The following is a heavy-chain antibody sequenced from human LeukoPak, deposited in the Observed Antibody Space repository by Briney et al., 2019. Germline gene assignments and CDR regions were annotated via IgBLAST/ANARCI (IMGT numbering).Heavy chain of an antibody. Sequence: ASVNVSCKAAGYTFTSYGISWVRQAPGQGLEWMGWISAYNGNTNYAQKLQGRVTITTDTSTSTVYMELRSLRSDATAVYYCARGGLYCSSTSCYGIEYWGQGTLVTVSS. CDR2: ISAYNGNT. D-gene: IGHD2-2*01. J-gene: IGHJ4*02. CDR1: GYTFTSYG. V-gene: IGHV1-18*04. CDR3: ARGGLYCSSTSCYGIEY.